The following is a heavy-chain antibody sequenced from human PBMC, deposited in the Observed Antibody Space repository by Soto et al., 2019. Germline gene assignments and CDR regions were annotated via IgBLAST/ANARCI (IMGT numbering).Heavy chain of an antibody. Sequence: QVKLVESGGGVVQPGRSLTLSCAESGFTFRSYGMHWVRQAPGKGLEWVAVIWYDGSQKYYADSVKGRFTISRDIFKNTLYLQMNSLRAEDTAVYYCAKGDGYNYGQSDYWGQGTRVTVTS. J-gene: IGHJ4*02. CDR3: AKGDGYNYGQSDY. D-gene: IGHD5-18*01. CDR2: IWYDGSQK. CDR1: GFTFRSYG. V-gene: IGHV3-33*06.